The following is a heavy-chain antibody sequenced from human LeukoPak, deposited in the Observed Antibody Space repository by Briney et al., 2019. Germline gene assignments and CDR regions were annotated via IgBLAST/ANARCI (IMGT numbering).Heavy chain of an antibody. J-gene: IGHJ4*02. D-gene: IGHD6-19*01. V-gene: IGHV4-61*02. CDR3: ARDRGYSGWYESLFDY. CDR2: IYTSGST. CDR1: GGSISSGSYY. Sequence: PSQTLSLTCTVSGGSISSGSYYWSWIRQPAGKGLEWIGRIYTSGSTNYNPSLKSRVTISVDTSKNQFSLKLSSVTAADTAVYYCARDRGYSGWYESLFDYWSQGTLVTVSS.